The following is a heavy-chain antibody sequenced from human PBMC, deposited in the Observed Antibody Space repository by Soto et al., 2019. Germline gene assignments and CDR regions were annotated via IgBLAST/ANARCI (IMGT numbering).Heavy chain of an antibody. CDR2: IIPIFGTA. V-gene: IGHV1-69*13. CDR3: ARDSIDYGGTYYYYGMDV. J-gene: IGHJ6*02. Sequence: SVKVSCKASGGTFSSYAISWVRQAPGQGLEWMGGIIPIFGTANYAQKFQGRVTITADESTSTAYMELSSLRSEDTAVYYCARDSIDYGGTYYYYGMDVWGQGTTVTVSS. CDR1: GGTFSSYA. D-gene: IGHD4-17*01.